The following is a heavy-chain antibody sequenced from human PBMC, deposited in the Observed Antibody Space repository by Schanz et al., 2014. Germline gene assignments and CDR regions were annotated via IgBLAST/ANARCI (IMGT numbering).Heavy chain of an antibody. CDR1: GFTFSTYY. Sequence: VQLVESGGGLVKPGGSLRLSCAASGFTFSTYYMNWVRQAPGKGLEWVSSISSSSSYISYADSVKGRFTISRDNAKNSLYLQMNGLRAEDTAVFYCARDGAELYYFDDWGQGTLVTVSS. CDR3: ARDGAELYYFDD. CDR2: ISSSSSYI. V-gene: IGHV3-21*01. J-gene: IGHJ4*02. D-gene: IGHD1-1*01.